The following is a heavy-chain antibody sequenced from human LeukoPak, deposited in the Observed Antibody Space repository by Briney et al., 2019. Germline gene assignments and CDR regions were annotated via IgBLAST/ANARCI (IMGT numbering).Heavy chain of an antibody. V-gene: IGHV1-46*01. Sequence: ASVKVSCKASGYTFTSYYIHWVRQAPGQGLEWMGLINPSGGTTSYAQKFQGRVTMTRDMSTSTVYMELSSLRSEDTAVYYCAKPARTKAARENYYYYYYYMDVWGKGTTVTVSS. J-gene: IGHJ6*03. CDR2: INPSGGTT. D-gene: IGHD6-6*01. CDR1: GYTFTSYY. CDR3: AKPARTKAARENYYYYYYYMDV.